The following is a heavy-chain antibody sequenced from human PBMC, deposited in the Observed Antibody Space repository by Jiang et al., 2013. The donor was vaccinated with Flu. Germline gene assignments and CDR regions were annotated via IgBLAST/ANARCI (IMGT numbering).Heavy chain of an antibody. J-gene: IGHJ4*02. D-gene: IGHD2-2*01. Sequence: GKGLKWVAGMSYDGSLKHYVDSVKGRFTISRDNSNNTLYLQMNSLRPEDTAVYYCAKAPRTSWYFEYWGQGTLVTVSS. CDR3: AKAPRTSWYFEY. CDR2: MSYDGSLK. V-gene: IGHV3-30*18.